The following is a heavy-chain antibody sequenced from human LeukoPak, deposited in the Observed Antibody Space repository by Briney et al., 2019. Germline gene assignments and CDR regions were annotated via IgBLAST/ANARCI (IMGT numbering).Heavy chain of an antibody. CDR3: ARGPNSNWSGLDF. D-gene: IGHD6-6*01. Sequence: GGSLRLSCTASGFSFSGHWMHWARQLPGKGLVWVSRISPTGSTTSYADSVKGRFTVSRDNAKNTLYLQVNDLRAEDTAVYYCARGPNSNWSGLDFWGQGTLLTVSS. J-gene: IGHJ4*02. CDR1: GFSFSGHW. V-gene: IGHV3-74*01. CDR2: ISPTGSTT.